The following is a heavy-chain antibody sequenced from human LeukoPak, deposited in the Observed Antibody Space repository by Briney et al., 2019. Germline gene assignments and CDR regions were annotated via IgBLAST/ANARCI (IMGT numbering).Heavy chain of an antibody. D-gene: IGHD2-8*01. CDR1: GYTFTDYF. CDR3: ARGGATNGVCCLFDY. Sequence: ASVKVSCKASGYTFTDYFIHWVRQAPGQGLEWMGRINPNSDVTYYAQKFQGRVTMTRDTSISTAYMELSSLISDDTAVYYCARGGATNGVCCLFDYWGQGTLVTVSS. CDR2: INPNSDVT. V-gene: IGHV1-2*02. J-gene: IGHJ4*02.